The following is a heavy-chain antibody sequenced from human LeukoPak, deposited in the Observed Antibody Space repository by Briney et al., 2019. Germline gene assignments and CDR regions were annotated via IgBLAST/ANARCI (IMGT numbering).Heavy chain of an antibody. Sequence: ASVKVSCKASGYTFTSYYMHWVRQAPRQGLEWMGIINPIGGSTSYAQKFQGRVPMTRDTSTSTVYMELSSLRSEDTAVYYCATDIVVVPAAIRSGDYWGQGTLVTVSS. CDR2: INPIGGST. CDR3: ATDIVVVPAAIRSGDY. V-gene: IGHV1-46*03. CDR1: GYTFTSYY. D-gene: IGHD2-2*02. J-gene: IGHJ4*02.